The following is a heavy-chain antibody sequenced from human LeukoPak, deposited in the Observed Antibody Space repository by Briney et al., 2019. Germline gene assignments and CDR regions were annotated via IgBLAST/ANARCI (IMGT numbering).Heavy chain of an antibody. Sequence: PGGSLRLSCAASGFTFSNYAMSWIRQPPGKGLEWIGYIYYSGSTNYNPSLKSRLTISVDTSKNQFSLKLTSVTAADTAVYYCARDAVAGIDYWGQGTLVTVSS. V-gene: IGHV4-59*01. D-gene: IGHD6-13*01. J-gene: IGHJ4*02. CDR3: ARDAVAGIDY. CDR2: IYYSGST. CDR1: GFTFSNYA.